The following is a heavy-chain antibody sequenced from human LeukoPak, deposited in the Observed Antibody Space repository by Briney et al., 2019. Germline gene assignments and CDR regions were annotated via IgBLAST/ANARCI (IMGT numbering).Heavy chain of an antibody. D-gene: IGHD2-2*01. CDR3: ARYCSSTSCFQSGGHYYGMDV. Sequence: PSQTLSLTCAVSGGSISSGGYSWSRIRQPPGKGLEWIGYIYHSGSTYYNPSLKSRVTISVDRSKNQFSLKLSSVTAADTAVYYCARYCSSTSCFQSGGHYYGMDVWGKGTTVTVSS. V-gene: IGHV4-30-2*01. CDR2: IYHSGST. J-gene: IGHJ6*04. CDR1: GGSISSGGYS.